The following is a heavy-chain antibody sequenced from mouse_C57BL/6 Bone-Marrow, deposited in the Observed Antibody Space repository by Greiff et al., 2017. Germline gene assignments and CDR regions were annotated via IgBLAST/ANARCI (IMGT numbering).Heavy chain of an antibody. CDR3: AIRGGYYGNYDWYFDV. Sequence: QVQLQQPGAELVKPGASVKVSCKASGYTFTSYWMHWVKQRPGQGLEWIGRIHPSDSDTNYNQKFQGKATLTVDKSSSTAYMQLSSLTSEYSAVYYCAIRGGYYGNYDWYFDVWGTGTTVTVSS. D-gene: IGHD2-1*01. V-gene: IGHV1-74*01. CDR1: GYTFTSYW. J-gene: IGHJ1*03. CDR2: IHPSDSDT.